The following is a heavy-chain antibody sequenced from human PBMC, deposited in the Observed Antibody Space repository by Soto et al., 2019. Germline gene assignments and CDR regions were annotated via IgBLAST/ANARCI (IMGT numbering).Heavy chain of an antibody. V-gene: IGHV3-48*01. CDR3: AREGYTVNNWFDP. J-gene: IGHJ5*02. D-gene: IGHD4-17*01. Sequence: GGSLRLSCAASGFTFSNYSMNWVRQAPGKGLEWVSYISSSSSTIYYADSVKGRFTISRDNAKNSLYLQMNSLRAEDTAVYYCAREGYTVNNWFDPWGQGTLVTVSS. CDR1: GFTFSNYS. CDR2: ISSSSSTI.